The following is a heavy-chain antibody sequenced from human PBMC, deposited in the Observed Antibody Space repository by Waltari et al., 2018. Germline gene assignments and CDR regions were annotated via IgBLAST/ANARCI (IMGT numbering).Heavy chain of an antibody. CDR3: ARGGYGGNSPCCNY. CDR2: IYQSGST. Sequence: QVQLQESGPGLVKPSATLSLTCAVSGYSISSGYYWGWIRQPPGKGLEWIGSIYQSGSTYYNPSLKSRVTRSVDTSKNQFSLKLSSVTAADTAVYYCARGGYGGNSPCCNYWGQGTLVTVSS. J-gene: IGHJ4*02. V-gene: IGHV4-38-2*01. D-gene: IGHD4-17*01. CDR1: GYSISSGYY.